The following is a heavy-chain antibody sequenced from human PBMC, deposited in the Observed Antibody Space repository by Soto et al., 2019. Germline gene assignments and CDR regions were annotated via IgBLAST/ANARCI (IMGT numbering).Heavy chain of an antibody. CDR2: INHSGST. J-gene: IGHJ4*02. CDR1: GGPFSGYY. D-gene: IGHD6-19*01. CDR3: ARGGVEVASFDY. Sequence: QVQLQQWGAGLLKPSETLSLTCAASGGPFSGYYWSWIRQPPGKGLEWTGEINHSGSTNYNPSLKSRVTISVDTSKNPFSLKLSSVTAADTAVYYCARGGVEVASFDYWGQGTLVTVSS. V-gene: IGHV4-34*01.